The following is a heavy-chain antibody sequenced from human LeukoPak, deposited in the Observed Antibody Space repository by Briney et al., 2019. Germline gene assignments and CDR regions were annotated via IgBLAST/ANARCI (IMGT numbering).Heavy chain of an antibody. CDR3: ARQGDYGDQGYYYYGMDV. V-gene: IGHV5-51*01. CDR1: GYSFTSYW. J-gene: IGHJ6*02. CDR2: IYPGDSDT. D-gene: IGHD4-17*01. Sequence: GESLKISCKGSGYSFTSYWIGWVRQMPGKGLEWMGIIYPGDSDTRYSPSFQGQVTISADKSISTAYLQWSGLKASDTAMYYCARQGDYGDQGYYYYGMDVWGQGTTVTVSS.